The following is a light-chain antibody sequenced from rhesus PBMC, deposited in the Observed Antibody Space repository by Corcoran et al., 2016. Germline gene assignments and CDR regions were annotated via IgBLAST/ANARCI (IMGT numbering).Light chain of an antibody. CDR2: WAS. Sequence: IVMTQSPDSLAVSLGERVTINCKSSQSLLYSSNNKNYLAWYQQKPGQAPKLLIYWASTRESGVPNRVSGRGSGTDFTLTISGLQAEDVAVYYCQQDYSAPLTFGGGTKVEIK. CDR1: QSLLYSSNNKNY. J-gene: IGKJ4*01. V-gene: IGKV4-1*01. CDR3: QQDYSAPLT.